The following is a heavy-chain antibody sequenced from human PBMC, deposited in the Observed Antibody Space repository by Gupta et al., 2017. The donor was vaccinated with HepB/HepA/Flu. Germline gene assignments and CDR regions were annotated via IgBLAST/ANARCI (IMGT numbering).Heavy chain of an antibody. Sequence: EVQMLESGGGLVQPGGSLRPPCAASGFSCSSYAMSLVRQALGKGLEWVSALDNSGSYTYYADSAKGRFTISRDNSKGTLYLEMNSLTADDTAVYYCAKHSGVTRIGRYFDSWGQGTLVTVSS. D-gene: IGHD3-3*01. CDR3: AKHSGVTRIGRYFDS. V-gene: IGHV3-23*05. CDR2: LDNSGSYT. J-gene: IGHJ4*02. CDR1: GFSCSSYA.